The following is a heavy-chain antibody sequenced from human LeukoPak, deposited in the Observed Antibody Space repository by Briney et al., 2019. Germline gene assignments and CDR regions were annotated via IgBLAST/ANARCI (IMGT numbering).Heavy chain of an antibody. CDR2: MDPNSGNT. CDR1: GYTFTSYD. V-gene: IGHV1-8*03. Sequence: GASVKVSCKASGYTFTSYDINWVRQATGQGLEWMGWMDPNSGNTGYAQKFQGRVTITRNTSISTAYMELSSLRSEDTAVYYCARNWGGYWYFDLWGRGTLVTVSS. D-gene: IGHD7-27*01. CDR3: ARNWGGYWYFDL. J-gene: IGHJ2*01.